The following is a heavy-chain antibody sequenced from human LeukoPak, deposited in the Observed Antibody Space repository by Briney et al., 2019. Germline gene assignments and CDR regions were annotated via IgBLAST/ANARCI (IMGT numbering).Heavy chain of an antibody. CDR3: ARSVPAAWYFDL. CDR1: GGSFSTSRYY. CDR2: IYYSGST. J-gene: IGHJ2*01. D-gene: IGHD2-2*01. Sequence: SETLSLTCSVSGGSFSTSRYYWGWIRQPPGKGLEWIGSIYYSGSTYYNPSLKSRVTISVDRSKNQFSLKLTSVTAADTAVYYCARSVPAAWYFDLWGRGTLVTVSS. V-gene: IGHV4-39*07.